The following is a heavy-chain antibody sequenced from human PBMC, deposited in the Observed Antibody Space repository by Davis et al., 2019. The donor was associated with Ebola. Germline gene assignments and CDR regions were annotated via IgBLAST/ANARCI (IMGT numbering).Heavy chain of an antibody. D-gene: IGHD1-26*01. V-gene: IGHV4-34*01. J-gene: IGHJ6*02. CDR1: GGSFSVYY. CDR2: INHSGGT. CDR3: AREVGAMGYYYYGMDV. Sequence: MPSETLSLTCAVYGGSFSVYYWSWIRQPPGKGLEWIGEINHSGGTNYSPSLKSRVTISVDTSKNQFSLKLSSVTAADTAVYYCAREVGAMGYYYYGMDVWGQGTTVTVSS.